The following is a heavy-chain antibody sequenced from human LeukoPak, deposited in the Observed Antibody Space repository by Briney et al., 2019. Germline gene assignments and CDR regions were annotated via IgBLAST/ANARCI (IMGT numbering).Heavy chain of an antibody. J-gene: IGHJ4*02. CDR3: ARGHYYYDSSGYYPLEY. CDR1: GYTFTSYD. D-gene: IGHD3-22*01. V-gene: IGHV1-69*05. Sequence: SVKVSCKASGYTFTSYDINWVRQAPGQGLEWMGRIIPIFGTANYAQKFQGRVTITTDESTSTAYMELSSLRSEDTAVYYCARGHYYYDSSGYYPLEYWGQGALVTVSS. CDR2: IIPIFGTA.